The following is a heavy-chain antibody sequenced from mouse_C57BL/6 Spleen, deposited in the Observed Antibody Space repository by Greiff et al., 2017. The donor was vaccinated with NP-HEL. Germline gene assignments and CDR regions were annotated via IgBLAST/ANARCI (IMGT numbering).Heavy chain of an antibody. CDR2: IYPGDGDT. CDR3: ARGWGYDGYLDY. D-gene: IGHD2-3*01. J-gene: IGHJ2*01. Sequence: QVQLKESGAELVKPGASVKISCKASGYAFSSYWMNWVKQRPGKGLEWIGQIYPGDGDTNYNGKFKGKATLTADKSSSTAYMQLSSLTSEDSAVYFCARGWGYDGYLDYWGQGTTLTVSS. V-gene: IGHV1-80*01. CDR1: GYAFSSYW.